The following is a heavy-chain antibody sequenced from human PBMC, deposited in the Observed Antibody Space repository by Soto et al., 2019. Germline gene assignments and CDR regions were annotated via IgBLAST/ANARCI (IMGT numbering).Heavy chain of an antibody. J-gene: IGHJ5*02. D-gene: IGHD6-6*01. CDR1: GGSISSYY. Sequence: PSETLSLTGTGSGGSISSYYLSWIRQPPGKGLEWIGYIYYSGSTNYNPSLKSRVTISVDTSKNQFSLKLSSVTAADTAVYYCARDRTSSPHNWFDPWGQGTRVTVSS. CDR3: ARDRTSSPHNWFDP. CDR2: IYYSGST. V-gene: IGHV4-59*01.